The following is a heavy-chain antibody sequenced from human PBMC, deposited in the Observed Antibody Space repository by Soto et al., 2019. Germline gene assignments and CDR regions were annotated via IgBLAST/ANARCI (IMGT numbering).Heavy chain of an antibody. CDR1: GGSISSGGYY. J-gene: IGHJ5*02. V-gene: IGHV4-31*03. CDR2: IYYSGST. Sequence: SETLSLTCTFSGGSISSGGYYWSWIRQHPGKGLEWIGYIYYSGSTYYNPSLKSRVTISVDTSKNQFSLKLSSVTAADTAVYYCARMVAGTHKAWFDPWGQGTLVTVS. CDR3: ARMVAGTHKAWFDP. D-gene: IGHD6-19*01.